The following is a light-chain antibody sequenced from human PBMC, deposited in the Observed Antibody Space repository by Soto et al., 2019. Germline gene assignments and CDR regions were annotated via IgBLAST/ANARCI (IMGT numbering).Light chain of an antibody. CDR3: QQRSHWPST. CDR1: ESVSRY. J-gene: IGKJ4*01. Sequence: EIVLTQSPATLSLSPGNRATLSCRASESVSRYLAWYHQKPGQAPRLLIYDASSRAAGIPARFSGSGSGTDFTLTITSLEPEDFAVYYCQQRSHWPSTFGGGTKVEIK. V-gene: IGKV3-11*01. CDR2: DAS.